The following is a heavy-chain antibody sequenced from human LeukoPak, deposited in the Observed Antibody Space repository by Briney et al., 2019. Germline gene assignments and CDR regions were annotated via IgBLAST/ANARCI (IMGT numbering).Heavy chain of an antibody. Sequence: GESLKISCKGSAYTFPSYWIGWLRQMPGKGLEWMGIIHPDDSDTRYSPSFQGQVTISADKSISTAYLQWSSLKDSDTAMYYCARRYCSGRNCYYFDYWGQGTLVTVSS. CDR3: ARRYCSGRNCYYFDY. V-gene: IGHV5-51*01. J-gene: IGHJ4*02. CDR1: AYTFPSYW. D-gene: IGHD2-15*01. CDR2: IHPDDSDT.